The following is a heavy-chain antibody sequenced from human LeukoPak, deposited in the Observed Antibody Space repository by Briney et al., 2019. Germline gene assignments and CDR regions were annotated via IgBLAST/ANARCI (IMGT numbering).Heavy chain of an antibody. CDR3: ARDLSSCWFDP. D-gene: IGHD6-13*01. J-gene: IGHJ5*02. CDR2: INPSGGTT. Sequence: GASVKVSCKASGYTFTSDYMHWVRHAPGQGLERMGIINPSGGTTSYAQKFQGRVTMTRDTSTTTVYMGLSSLRSEDTAVYYCARDLSSCWFDPCGQGTLVTVSS. V-gene: IGHV1-46*01. CDR1: GYTFTSDY.